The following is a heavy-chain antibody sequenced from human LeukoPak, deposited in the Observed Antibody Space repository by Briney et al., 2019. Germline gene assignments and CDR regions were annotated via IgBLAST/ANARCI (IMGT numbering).Heavy chain of an antibody. CDR3: ARHEPSGLVVPIFDY. V-gene: IGHV4-59*08. Sequence: SETLSLTCAVYGGSLSGYYWSWIRQPPGKGLEWIGYIYYSGSTNYNPSLKSRVTISVDTSKNQCSLKLSSVTAADTAVYYCARHEPSGLVVPIFDYWGQGTLVTVSS. CDR1: GGSLSGYY. D-gene: IGHD2-15*01. CDR2: IYYSGST. J-gene: IGHJ4*02.